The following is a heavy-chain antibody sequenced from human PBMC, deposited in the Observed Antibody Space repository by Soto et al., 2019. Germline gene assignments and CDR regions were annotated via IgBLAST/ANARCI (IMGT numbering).Heavy chain of an antibody. J-gene: IGHJ4*02. D-gene: IGHD3-22*01. CDR1: GGSISSSSYY. Sequence: SETLSLTCTVSGGSISSSSYYWGWIRQPPGKGLEWIGSIYYSGSTYYNPSLKSRVTISVDTSKNQFSLKLSSVTAADTAVYYCARLEWDYYDSSGPYYFDYWGQGTLVTVSS. V-gene: IGHV4-39*01. CDR3: ARLEWDYYDSSGPYYFDY. CDR2: IYYSGST.